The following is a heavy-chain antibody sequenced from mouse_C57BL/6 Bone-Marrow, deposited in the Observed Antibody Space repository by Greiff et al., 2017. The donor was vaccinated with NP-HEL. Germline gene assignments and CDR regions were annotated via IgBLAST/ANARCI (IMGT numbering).Heavy chain of an antibody. J-gene: IGHJ1*03. D-gene: IGHD1-1*01. CDR1: GFNIKDDY. CDR2: IDPENGDT. V-gene: IGHV14-4*01. CDR3: TYYYYGSDWYFDV. Sequence: EVQLQQSGAELVRPGASVKLSCTASGFNIKDDYMHWVKQRPEQGLEWLGWIDPENGDTEYASKFQGKATITADTSSNTAYLQLSSLTSEDTAVYYCTYYYYGSDWYFDVWGTGTTVTVSS.